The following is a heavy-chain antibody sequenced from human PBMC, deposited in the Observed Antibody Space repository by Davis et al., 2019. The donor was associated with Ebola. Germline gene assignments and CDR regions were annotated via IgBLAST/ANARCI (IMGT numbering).Heavy chain of an antibody. J-gene: IGHJ4*02. Sequence: AASVKVSCKAAGYTFTSYGINWVRQAPGQGLEWMGWISTDKGDTNYAQKLQGRVTMTTDTSTSTAFMDLRSLTSDDTALYYCARGLVTSEFAYWGQGTLVTVSS. CDR2: ISTDKGDT. CDR3: ARGLVTSEFAY. CDR1: GYTFTSYG. V-gene: IGHV1-18*01. D-gene: IGHD2-21*02.